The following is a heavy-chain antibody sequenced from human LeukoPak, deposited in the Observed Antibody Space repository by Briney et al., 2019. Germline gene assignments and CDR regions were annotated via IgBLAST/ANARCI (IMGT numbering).Heavy chain of an antibody. V-gene: IGHV4-34*01. Sequence: SETLSLTCAVYGGSFSGYYWSWIRQPPGKGLEWIGEINHSGSTNYSPSLKSRVTISVDTSKNQFSLKLSSVTAADTAVYYCARGTAMATIYYYHYYMDVWGKGTTVTVSS. CDR3: ARGTAMATIYYYHYYMDV. CDR1: GGSFSGYY. J-gene: IGHJ6*03. CDR2: INHSGST. D-gene: IGHD5-18*01.